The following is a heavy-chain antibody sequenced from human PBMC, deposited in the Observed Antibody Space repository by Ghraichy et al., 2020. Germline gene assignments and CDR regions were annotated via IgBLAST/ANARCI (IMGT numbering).Heavy chain of an antibody. J-gene: IGHJ6*02. Sequence: SVKVSCKASGGTFSSYAISWVRQAPGQGLECMGRIIPILGIANYAQKFQGRVTITADKSTSTAYMELSSLRSEDTAVYYCAREPNYDILTGSMDVWGQGTTVTVSS. D-gene: IGHD3-9*01. CDR1: GGTFSSYA. V-gene: IGHV1-69*04. CDR2: IIPILGIA. CDR3: AREPNYDILTGSMDV.